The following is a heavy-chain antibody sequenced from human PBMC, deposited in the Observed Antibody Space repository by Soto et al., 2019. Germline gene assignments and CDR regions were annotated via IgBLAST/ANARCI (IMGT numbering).Heavy chain of an antibody. J-gene: IGHJ4*02. CDR3: AKASSSWSDY. CDR1: GFTFSSYG. D-gene: IGHD6-13*01. V-gene: IGHV3-30*18. Sequence: QVQLVESGGGVVQPGRSLRLSCAASGFTFSSYGMHWVRQAPGKGLEWVAVISYDGSNKYYADSVKGRFTISRDNSKNTLYLQMNSLRAEDTAVYYCAKASSSWSDYCGQGTLVTVSS. CDR2: ISYDGSNK.